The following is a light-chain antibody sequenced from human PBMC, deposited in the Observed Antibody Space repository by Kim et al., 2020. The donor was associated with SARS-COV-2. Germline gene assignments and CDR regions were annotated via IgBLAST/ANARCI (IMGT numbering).Light chain of an antibody. V-gene: IGLV1-47*01. CDR2: RSD. CDR1: NSNNERNY. J-gene: IGLJ3*02. CDR3: AAWDDSLSGRV. Sequence: GQRVTMCCSGSNSNNERNYVYWYQQVPGTAPKVLIYRSDQRPSGVPHRFSGSKSGTSASLAISGLRSEDEADYYCAAWDDSLSGRVFGGGTKLTVL.